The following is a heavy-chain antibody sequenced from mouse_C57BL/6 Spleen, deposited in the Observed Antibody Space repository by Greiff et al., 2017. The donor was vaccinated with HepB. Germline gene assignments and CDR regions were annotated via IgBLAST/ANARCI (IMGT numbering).Heavy chain of an antibody. CDR1: GYTFTSYW. D-gene: IGHD3-2*02. J-gene: IGHJ4*01. CDR3: ARWGQRRPYAMDY. Sequence: QVQLQQPGAELVKPGASVKLSCKASGYTFTSYWMHWVKQRPGQGLEWIGMIHPNSGSTNYNEKFKSKATLTVDKSSSTAYMQLSSLTSEDSAVYYCARWGQRRPYAMDYWGQGTSVTVSS. CDR2: IHPNSGST. V-gene: IGHV1-64*01.